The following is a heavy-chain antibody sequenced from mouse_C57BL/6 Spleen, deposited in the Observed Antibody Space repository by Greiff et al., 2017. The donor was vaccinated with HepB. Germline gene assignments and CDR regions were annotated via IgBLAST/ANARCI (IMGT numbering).Heavy chain of an antibody. CDR1: GYAFSSSW. CDR2: IYPGDGDT. Sequence: VQLQQSGPELVKPGASVKISCEASGYAFSSSWMNWVKQRPGKGLEWIGRIYPGDGDTNYNGKFKGKATLTADKSSSTAYMRLSSLTSEDSAVYFCAREGEDWGQGTTLTVSS. V-gene: IGHV1-82*01. J-gene: IGHJ2*01. CDR3: AREGED.